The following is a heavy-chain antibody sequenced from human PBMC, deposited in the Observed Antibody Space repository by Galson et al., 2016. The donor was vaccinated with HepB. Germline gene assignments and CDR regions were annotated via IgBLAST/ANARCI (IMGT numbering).Heavy chain of an antibody. Sequence: SETLSLTCTVSGDSIDNYYWSWIRQPPGKGLEWPGSIYFSGSTKFNPSLQSRVVISRDTAKNQVSLKLNSVTAADTAVYFCARGEEMATGGFDFWGQGALVTVSS. D-gene: IGHD5-24*01. CDR1: GDSIDNYY. CDR3: ARGEEMATGGFDF. J-gene: IGHJ4*02. CDR2: IYFSGST. V-gene: IGHV4-4*09.